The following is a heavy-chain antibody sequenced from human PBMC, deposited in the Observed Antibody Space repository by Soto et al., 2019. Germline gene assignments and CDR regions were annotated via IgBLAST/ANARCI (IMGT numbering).Heavy chain of an antibody. Sequence: QLQLQESGPGQGKLSETLSLTCTVFGGSINRRSYNWGWVRQPPGKGLEWMGIMYSSGCTFYDPSLESRVTISADTAKNEFSLKMTSVTAADTAMYHCVGRSGVEIVWGQGTLVTVSS. CDR3: VGRSGVEIV. V-gene: IGHV4-39*01. CDR1: GGSINRRSYN. J-gene: IGHJ4*02. D-gene: IGHD3-3*01. CDR2: MYSSGCT.